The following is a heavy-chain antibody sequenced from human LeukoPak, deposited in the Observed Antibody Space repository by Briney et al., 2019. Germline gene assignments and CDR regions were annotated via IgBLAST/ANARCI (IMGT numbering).Heavy chain of an antibody. Sequence: GESLKISCAASGFTFSSYSMNWVRQAPGKGLEWVSSISSSSSYIYYADSVKGRFTISRDNAKNSLYLQMNSLRAEDTAVYYCARGFHDYGDPGGYWGQGTLVTVSS. V-gene: IGHV3-21*01. J-gene: IGHJ4*02. D-gene: IGHD4-17*01. CDR3: ARGFHDYGDPGGY. CDR2: ISSSSSYI. CDR1: GFTFSSYS.